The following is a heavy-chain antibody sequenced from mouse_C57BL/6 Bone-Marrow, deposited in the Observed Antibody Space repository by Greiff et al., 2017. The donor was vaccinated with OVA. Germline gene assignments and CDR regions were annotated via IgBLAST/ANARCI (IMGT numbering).Heavy chain of an antibody. CDR1: GFTFSSYA. CDR3: ARELGRYAMDY. J-gene: IGHJ4*01. Sequence: EVKLMESGGGLVKPGGSLKLSCAASGFTFSSYAMSWVRQTPEKRLEWVATISDGGSYTYYPDNVKGRFTISRDNAKNNLYLQMSHLKSEDTAMYYCARELGRYAMDYWGQGTSVTVSS. D-gene: IGHD4-1*01. CDR2: ISDGGSYT. V-gene: IGHV5-4*01.